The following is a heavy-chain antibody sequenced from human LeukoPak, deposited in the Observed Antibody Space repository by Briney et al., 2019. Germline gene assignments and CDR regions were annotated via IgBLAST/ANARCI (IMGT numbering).Heavy chain of an antibody. CDR2: IYYSGST. CDR3: ARQRGYYDSSGYYLRAFDI. D-gene: IGHD3-22*01. V-gene: IGHV4-39*01. J-gene: IGHJ3*02. CDR1: GGSISSSSYY. Sequence: SETLSFTCTVSGGSISSSSYYWGWIRQPPGKGLEWIGSIYYSGSTYYNPSLKSRVTISVDTSKNQFSLKLSSVTAADTAVYYCARQRGYYDSSGYYLRAFDIWGQGTMVTISS.